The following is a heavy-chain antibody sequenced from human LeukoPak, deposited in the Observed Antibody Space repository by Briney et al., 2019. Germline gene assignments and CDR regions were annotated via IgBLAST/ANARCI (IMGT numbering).Heavy chain of an antibody. CDR1: GGSISSGVYY. V-gene: IGHV4-31*03. Sequence: SSETLSLTCTVSGGSISSGVYYWSWIRQHPGKGLEWIGYIHYSGSTYSNPSLKSRLTMSVDISKNQFSLKLSSVTAADTAVYYCARGVKGLRGAFDIWGQGTMVTVSS. D-gene: IGHD3-10*01. CDR3: ARGVKGLRGAFDI. CDR2: IHYSGST. J-gene: IGHJ3*02.